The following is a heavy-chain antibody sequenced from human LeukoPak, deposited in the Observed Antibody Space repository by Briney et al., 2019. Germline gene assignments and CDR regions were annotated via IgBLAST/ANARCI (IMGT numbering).Heavy chain of an antibody. V-gene: IGHV3-30-3*01. CDR3: ARAGGLFDAFDI. J-gene: IGHJ3*02. CDR2: ISYDGSNK. Sequence: PGRSLRLSCAASGFTFSSYAMHWVRQAPGKGLEWVAVISYDGSNKYYADSVKGRFTISRDNSKNTLYLQMNSLRAEDTAVYYCARAGGLFDAFDIWGQGTMVTVSS. D-gene: IGHD3-10*01. CDR1: GFTFSSYA.